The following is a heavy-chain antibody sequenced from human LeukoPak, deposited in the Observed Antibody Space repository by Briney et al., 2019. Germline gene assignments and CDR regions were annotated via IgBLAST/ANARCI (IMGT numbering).Heavy chain of an antibody. V-gene: IGHV3-23*01. CDR2: ISGSDANT. CDR1: GFTLSKYA. CDR3: AKRGGGVSNFDY. D-gene: IGHD3-16*01. Sequence: GGSLRLSCAASGFTLSKYAMSWVRQAPGKGLEWVSGISGSDANTYYADSVEGRFTISRDNFNNTLYLQMNRLRAEDTAVYYCAKRGGGVSNFDYWGQGTLVTVSS. J-gene: IGHJ4*02.